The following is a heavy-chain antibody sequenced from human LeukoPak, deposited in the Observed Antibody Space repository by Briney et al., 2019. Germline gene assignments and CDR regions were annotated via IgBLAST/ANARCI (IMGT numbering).Heavy chain of an antibody. V-gene: IGHV4-59*01. CDR3: ARDLTYSSGWPDTFDI. Sequence: SETLSLTCTVSGGSISSYYWSWIRQPPGKGLRWIGYIYYSGSTNYNPSLKSRVTISVGTSKTQFSLKLSSVTAADTAVYYCARDLTYSSGWPDTFDIWGQGTMVTVSS. CDR2: IYYSGST. D-gene: IGHD6-19*01. CDR1: GGSISSYY. J-gene: IGHJ3*02.